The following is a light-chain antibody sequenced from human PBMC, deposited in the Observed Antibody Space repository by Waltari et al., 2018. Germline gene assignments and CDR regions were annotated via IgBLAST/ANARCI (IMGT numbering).Light chain of an antibody. CDR2: GAS. V-gene: IGKV3-20*01. CDR1: QSLTKRY. Sequence: VLTQSPDTLSLSPGERATLSCRASQSLTKRYLAWYQQKPGQPPRRLIYGASSRAAGIPDRFSGSGSGTDFTLTISRLEPEDFAVYYCQQYGSSVMYTFGQGTKLEIK. CDR3: QQYGSSVMYT. J-gene: IGKJ2*01.